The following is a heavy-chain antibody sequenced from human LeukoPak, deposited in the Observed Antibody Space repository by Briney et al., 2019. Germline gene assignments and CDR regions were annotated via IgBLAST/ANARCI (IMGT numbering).Heavy chain of an antibody. Sequence: SETLSLTCTLSGYSTSSGYYWGWIRQPPGKGLEWIGSIYHSGSTYYNPSLKSRVTISGDTSKNQFSLKLSSVTAADTAVYYCARENSGGSYFYYYYYMDVWGKGTTVTVSS. CDR3: ARENSGGSYFYYYYYMDV. D-gene: IGHD1-26*01. V-gene: IGHV4-38-2*02. CDR1: GYSTSSGYY. J-gene: IGHJ6*03. CDR2: IYHSGST.